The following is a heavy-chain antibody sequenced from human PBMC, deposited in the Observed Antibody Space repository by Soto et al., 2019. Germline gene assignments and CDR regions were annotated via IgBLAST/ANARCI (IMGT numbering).Heavy chain of an antibody. Sequence: ASVKVSCKASGYTYTSHAMHCVRPAPRQRLEWMGWINSANGNTKYSQKFQGRATITRNTSASTAYMELSSLRSEDTAVYFCARGSSDWLPYFDYWGQGSLVTVSS. V-gene: IGHV1-3*01. J-gene: IGHJ4*02. D-gene: IGHD3-9*01. CDR1: GYTYTSHA. CDR2: INSANGNT. CDR3: ARGSSDWLPYFDY.